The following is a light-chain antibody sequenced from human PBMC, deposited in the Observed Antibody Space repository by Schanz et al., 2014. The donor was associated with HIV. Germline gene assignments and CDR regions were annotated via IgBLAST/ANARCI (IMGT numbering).Light chain of an antibody. Sequence: QSVLTQPASVSGSPGQSITISCTGTSSDVGGYNYVSWYQQHPGKAPKLMIYDVSNRPSVIPSRFSGSKSGNSAFLTISGLQAEDEADYYCSSKRSGDTTPFVFGSGTKLTVL. J-gene: IGLJ1*01. CDR3: SSKRSGDTTPFV. V-gene: IGLV2-14*01. CDR1: SSDVGGYNY. CDR2: DVS.